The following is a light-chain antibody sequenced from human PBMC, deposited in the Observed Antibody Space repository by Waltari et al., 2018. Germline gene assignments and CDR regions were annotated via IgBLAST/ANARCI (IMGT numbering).Light chain of an antibody. CDR1: QSVSSR. CDR3: QQNTNWWT. J-gene: IGKJ1*01. Sequence: EIVMTQSPATLSLSPGERATLSCMASQSVSSRLAWYQQKPGQAPRLLIYGASNRATGIPDRFSGSGSGTEFTLTISSLEPEDVAVYYCQQNTNWWTFGQGTKVEIK. CDR2: GAS. V-gene: IGKV3D-15*01.